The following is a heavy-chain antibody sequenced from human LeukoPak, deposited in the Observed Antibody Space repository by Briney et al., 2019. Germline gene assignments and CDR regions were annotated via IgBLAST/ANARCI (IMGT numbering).Heavy chain of an antibody. D-gene: IGHD1-26*01. CDR1: GYSISSGYY. CDR3: ARTGYAVGATDFDY. Sequence: PSETLSLTCTVSGYSISSGYYWGWIRQPPGKGLEWIGSIYHSGSTYYNPSLKSRVTISVDTSKNQFSLKLSSVTAADTAVYYCARTGYAVGATDFDYWGQGTLVTVSS. CDR2: IYHSGST. V-gene: IGHV4-38-2*02. J-gene: IGHJ4*02.